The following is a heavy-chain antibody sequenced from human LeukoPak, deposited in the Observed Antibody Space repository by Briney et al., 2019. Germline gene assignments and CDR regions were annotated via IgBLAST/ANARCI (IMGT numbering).Heavy chain of an antibody. CDR2: IIPIFGTA. Sequence: ASVKVSCKASGGTFSSYAISWVRQAPGQGLEWMGGIIPIFGTANYAQKSQGRVTITTDESTSTAYMELSSLRSEDTAVYYCARDRGDYYGSGKPLGYFDYWGQGTLVTVSS. J-gene: IGHJ4*02. CDR3: ARDRGDYYGSGKPLGYFDY. V-gene: IGHV1-69*05. D-gene: IGHD3-10*01. CDR1: GGTFSSYA.